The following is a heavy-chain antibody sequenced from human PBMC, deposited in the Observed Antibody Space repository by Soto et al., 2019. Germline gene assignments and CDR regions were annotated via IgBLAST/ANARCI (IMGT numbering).Heavy chain of an antibody. CDR1: GFTFDDYA. CDR3: AKGGIYNLYYYYGMDV. V-gene: IGHV3-9*01. D-gene: IGHD1-20*01. J-gene: IGHJ6*02. Sequence: PGGSLRLSCAASGFTFDDYAMHWVRQAPGKGLEWVSGISWNSGSIGYADSVKGRFTISRDNAKNSLYLQMNSLRAEDTALYYCAKGGIYNLYYYYGMDVWGQGTTVTVSS. CDR2: ISWNSGSI.